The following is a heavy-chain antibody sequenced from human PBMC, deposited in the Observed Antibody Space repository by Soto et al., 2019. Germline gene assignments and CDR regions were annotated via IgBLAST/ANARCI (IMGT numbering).Heavy chain of an antibody. CDR2: ITPSGGST. J-gene: IGHJ4*02. D-gene: IGHD6-13*01. CDR1: GYTFTDYY. Sequence: ASVKVSCKASGYTFTDYYVHWVRQAPGQGLEWMGMITPSGGSTSYPQKFKGRVTMTRDTSKRTVYMELSRLRSDDTAVYYCARPDFAGNSLAYWGQGTLVTISS. V-gene: IGHV1-46*01. CDR3: ARPDFAGNSLAY.